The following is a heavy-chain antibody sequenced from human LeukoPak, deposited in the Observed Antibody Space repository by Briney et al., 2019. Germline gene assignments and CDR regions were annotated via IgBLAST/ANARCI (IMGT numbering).Heavy chain of an antibody. D-gene: IGHD6-19*01. CDR2: IYYSGST. CDR3: ARAPEAGTDGDWFDP. J-gene: IGHJ5*02. Sequence: PSETLSLTCTVSGGSISSYYWSWIRQPPGKGLEWIGYIYYSGSTNYNPSLKSRVTISVDTSKNQFSLKLSSVTAADTAVYYCARAPEAGTDGDWFDPWGQGTLVTVSS. CDR1: GGSISSYY. V-gene: IGHV4-59*01.